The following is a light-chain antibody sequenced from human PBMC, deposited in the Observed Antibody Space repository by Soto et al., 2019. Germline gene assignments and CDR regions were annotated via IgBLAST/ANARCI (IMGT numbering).Light chain of an antibody. Sequence: EIVLTQSPATLSLSPGDRATLSCRAIQSVSSYLAWYQQKPGQAPRLLIYGATNRATGIPDRFSGSGSGTDFTLTISRLEPEDFAVYYCQQYGSSGTFGQGTRLEI. CDR2: GAT. CDR1: QSVSSY. CDR3: QQYGSSGT. V-gene: IGKV3-20*01. J-gene: IGKJ5*01.